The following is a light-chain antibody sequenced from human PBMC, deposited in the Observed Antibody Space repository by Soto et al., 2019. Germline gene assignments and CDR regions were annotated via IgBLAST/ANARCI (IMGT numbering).Light chain of an antibody. V-gene: IGLV2-14*01. Sequence: QSALTQPASVSGSPGQSITISCTGTSSDVGGYNYVSWYQQHPGKAPKLMIYDVSNRPSGVSNRFSGSKSGNTASLTISGLQAEDEAASYCSSYTSSSTLFGTGTKVTVL. CDR3: SSYTSSSTL. CDR1: SSDVGGYNY. CDR2: DVS. J-gene: IGLJ1*01.